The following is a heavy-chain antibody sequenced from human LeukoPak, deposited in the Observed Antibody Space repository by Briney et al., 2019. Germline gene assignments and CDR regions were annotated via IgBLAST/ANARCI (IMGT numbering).Heavy chain of an antibody. CDR3: ARGSAVDY. CDR1: GFTFSSYW. CDR2: INIDGSST. V-gene: IGHV3-74*01. J-gene: IGHJ4*02. Sequence: GGSLRLSCAASGFTFSSYWMHWVRQAPGKGLVWVSRINIDGSSTTYADSVKGRFTISRDNAKNTLYLQMNSLRDEDAAVYYCARGSAVDYWGQGTLVTVSS.